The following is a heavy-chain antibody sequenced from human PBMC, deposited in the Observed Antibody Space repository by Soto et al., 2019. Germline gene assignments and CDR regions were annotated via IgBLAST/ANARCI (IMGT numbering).Heavy chain of an antibody. CDR1: GGSLGRYY. D-gene: IGHD4-17*01. J-gene: IGHJ6*02. V-gene: IGHV4-59*01. Sequence: SETLALTCTVSGGSLGRYYWGWIRQPPGKGLEWSGYVFYTGRANYNASLKSRHSIAVYTSNDQVVLKLSSVTAAETAVYYCARDRDGRMTTNPPYYIGMDVWGQGTTVT. CDR3: ARDRDGRMTTNPPYYIGMDV. CDR2: VFYTGRA.